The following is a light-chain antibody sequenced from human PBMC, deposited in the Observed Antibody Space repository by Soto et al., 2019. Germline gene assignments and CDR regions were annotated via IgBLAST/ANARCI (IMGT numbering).Light chain of an antibody. V-gene: IGKV1-5*03. Sequence: DVQMTQSTSTLSACVADRFTIICLASQSISSWVAWYQQKPGKGPKLLIYKASHLESGVPSRFSGSGSGTEFTLTISSLQPGDFATYYCQHYNTYPWTFGHGTKVDIK. CDR1: QSISSW. CDR3: QHYNTYPWT. CDR2: KAS. J-gene: IGKJ1*01.